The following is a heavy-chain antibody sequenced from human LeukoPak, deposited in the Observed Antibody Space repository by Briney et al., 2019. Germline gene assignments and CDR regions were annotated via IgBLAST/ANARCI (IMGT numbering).Heavy chain of an antibody. J-gene: IGHJ4*02. V-gene: IGHV3-30-3*01. CDR3: ASDDTIVVAVDY. CDR2: ISYDGSNK. Sequence: SCKASGGTFSSYAMHWVRQAPGKGLEWVAVISYDGSNKYYADSVKGRFTISRDNSKNTLYLQMNSLRAEDTAVYYCASDDTIVVAVDYWGQGTLVTVSS. D-gene: IGHD3-22*01. CDR1: GGTFSSYA.